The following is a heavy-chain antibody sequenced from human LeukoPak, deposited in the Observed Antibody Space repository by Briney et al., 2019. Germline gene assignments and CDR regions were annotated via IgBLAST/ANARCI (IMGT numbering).Heavy chain of an antibody. Sequence: AAGKLCCKASGYSFSNYAISWVRQAPGQGLEWMGCISAYNGNTNYAPKLQGRVTMTTDTATSAAYMELRSLRSDDTAVYYCARAWGADIAARPYYFDYWGQGSLVTVSS. CDR3: ARAWGADIAARPYYFDY. CDR1: GYSFSNYA. J-gene: IGHJ4*02. V-gene: IGHV1-18*01. CDR2: ISAYNGNT. D-gene: IGHD6-6*01.